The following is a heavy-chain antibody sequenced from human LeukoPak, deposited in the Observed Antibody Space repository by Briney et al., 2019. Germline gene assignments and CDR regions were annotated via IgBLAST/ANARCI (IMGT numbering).Heavy chain of an antibody. D-gene: IGHD3-10*01. CDR3: AKVAYGSGSYYNDY. CDR1: GFTFDDYA. Sequence: HPGRSLRLSCAASGFTFDDYAMHWVRHAPGKGLEWVSGISWNSGSIGYADSVKGRFTISRDNAKNSLYLQMNSLRAEDTALYYCAKVAYGSGSYYNDYWGQGTLVTVSS. CDR2: ISWNSGSI. V-gene: IGHV3-9*01. J-gene: IGHJ4*02.